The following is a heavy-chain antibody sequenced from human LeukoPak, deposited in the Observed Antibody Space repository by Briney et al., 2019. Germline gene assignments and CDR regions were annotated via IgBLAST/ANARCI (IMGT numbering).Heavy chain of an antibody. Sequence: PGGSLRLSCAASGFTFSSYSMNWVRQAPGKGLEWVSPISSSSSYIYYADSVKGRFTISRDNAKNSLYLQMNSLRAEDTAVYYCARGADFYGGLTYYFDYWGQGTLVTVSS. D-gene: IGHD4-23*01. V-gene: IGHV3-21*01. J-gene: IGHJ4*02. CDR1: GFTFSSYS. CDR2: ISSSSSYI. CDR3: ARGADFYGGLTYYFDY.